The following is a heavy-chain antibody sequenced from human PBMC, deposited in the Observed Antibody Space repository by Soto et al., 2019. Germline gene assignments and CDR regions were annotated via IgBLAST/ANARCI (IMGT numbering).Heavy chain of an antibody. CDR3: AKGGAVAGTTGNWFDP. V-gene: IGHV1-3*04. CDR2: INTANGVT. J-gene: IGHJ5*02. D-gene: IGHD6-19*01. CDR1: GDRFTRHV. Sequence: GASVKVSCKASGDRFTRHVIHWARQAPGQSLEWMGWINTANGVTKYSQRFQGRVTITRDTSATTVYMELTSLISEDTAVYYCAKGGAVAGTTGNWFDPWGRGTLVTVSS.